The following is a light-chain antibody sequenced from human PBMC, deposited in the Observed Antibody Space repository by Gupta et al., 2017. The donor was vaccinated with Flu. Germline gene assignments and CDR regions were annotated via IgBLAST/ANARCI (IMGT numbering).Light chain of an antibody. CDR3: QQRDDIPYT. Sequence: PSSLSASVGDRVTITCRASQSISSYLNWYQQKAGKAPQLLIYTASNLQSGVPSRFSGSGSGTDFTLTISRLQPEDFATFYCQQRDDIPYTFGQGTKLEIK. CDR2: TAS. V-gene: IGKV1-39*01. J-gene: IGKJ2*01. CDR1: QSISSY.